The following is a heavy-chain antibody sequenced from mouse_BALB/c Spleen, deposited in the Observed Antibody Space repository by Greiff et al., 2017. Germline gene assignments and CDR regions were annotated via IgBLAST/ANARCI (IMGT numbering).Heavy chain of an antibody. D-gene: IGHD2-10*02. J-gene: IGHJ3*01. CDR3: TRQKYGNYPFAY. CDR2: IDPETGGT. CDR1: GYTFTDYE. Sequence: QVQLKESGAELVRPGASVTLSCKASGYTFTDYEMHWVKQTPVHGLEWIGAIDPETGGTAYNQKFKGKATLTADKSSSTAYMELRSLTSEDSAVYYCTRQKYGNYPFAYWGQGTLVTVSA. V-gene: IGHV1-15*01.